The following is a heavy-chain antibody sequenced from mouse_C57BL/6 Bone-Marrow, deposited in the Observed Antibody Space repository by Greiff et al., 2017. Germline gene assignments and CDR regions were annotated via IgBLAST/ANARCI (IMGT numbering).Heavy chain of an antibody. J-gene: IGHJ1*03. CDR3: ARNIYYYGSTLYWYFDV. V-gene: IGHV1-81*01. CDR1: GYTFTSYG. D-gene: IGHD1-1*01. Sequence: VQGVESGAELARPGASVKLSCKASGYTFTSYGISWVKQRTGQGLEWIGEIYPRSGNTYYNEKFKGKATLTADKSSSTAYMELRSLTSEDSAVYFCARNIYYYGSTLYWYFDVWGTGTTVTVSS. CDR2: IYPRSGNT.